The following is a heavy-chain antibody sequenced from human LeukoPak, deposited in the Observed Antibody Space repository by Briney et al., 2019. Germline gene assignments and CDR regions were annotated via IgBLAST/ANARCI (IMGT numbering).Heavy chain of an antibody. J-gene: IGHJ6*02. V-gene: IGHV4-61*08. Sequence: PSETLSLTCTVSGDSMSSGGYYWSWIRQPPGKGLEWIGYIYYSGSTNYNPSLKSRVTISVDTSKNQFSLKLSSVTAADTAVYYCATWEESGAARPGGDYYYGMDVWGQGTAVTVSS. CDR2: IYYSGST. CDR3: ATWEESGAARPGGDYYYGMDV. CDR1: GDSMSSGGYY. D-gene: IGHD6-6*01.